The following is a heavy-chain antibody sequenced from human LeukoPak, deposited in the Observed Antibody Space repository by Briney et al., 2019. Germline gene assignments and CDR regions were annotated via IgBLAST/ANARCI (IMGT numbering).Heavy chain of an antibody. CDR1: GGSISSGSYY. V-gene: IGHV4-61*02. CDR3: ARGAVADDYYFDY. CDR2: IYTSGST. Sequence: SETLSLTCTVSGGSISSGSYYWRWIRQPAGKGLEWIGRIYTSGSTNYNPSLKSRVTISVDTSKNQFSLKLSSVTAADTAVYYCARGAVADDYYFDYWGQGTLVTVSS. J-gene: IGHJ4*02. D-gene: IGHD6-19*01.